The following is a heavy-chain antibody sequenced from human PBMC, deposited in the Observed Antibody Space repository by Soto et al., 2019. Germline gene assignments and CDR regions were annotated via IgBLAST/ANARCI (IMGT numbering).Heavy chain of an antibody. CDR3: ATDVGGYIYGLARH. J-gene: IGHJ4*02. D-gene: IGHD4-17*01. CDR2: IYPGGVNI. CDR1: GYSFTSHY. V-gene: IGHV1-46*01. Sequence: GASVKVSCKAIGYSFTSHYMHWVRQAPGQGLEWMGTIYPGGVNIGYAQKFKGRVTMTKDTSTNTVYMELNSLTSEDTAVYYCATDVGGYIYGLARHWGPGTLVTVSS.